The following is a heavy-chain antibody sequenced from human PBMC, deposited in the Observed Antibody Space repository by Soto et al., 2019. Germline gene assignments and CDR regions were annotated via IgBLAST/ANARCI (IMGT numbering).Heavy chain of an antibody. CDR2: IYHSGTT. CDR1: GFSISSGYF. D-gene: IGHD3-22*01. CDR3: ARDSSGYYWFDP. J-gene: IGHJ5*02. V-gene: IGHV4-38-2*02. Sequence: PSETLSLTXAVSGFSISSGYFWGWIRQPPGKGPEWLGSIYHSGTTYYNPSVKGRVTISVDTPKNQFSLKMSSVTAADTAVYYCARDSSGYYWFDPWGQGTLVTISS.